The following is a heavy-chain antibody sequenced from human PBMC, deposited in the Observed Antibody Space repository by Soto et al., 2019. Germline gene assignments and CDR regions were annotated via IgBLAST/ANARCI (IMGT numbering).Heavy chain of an antibody. Sequence: QLQLQESGPGLVKPSETLSLTCTVSGGSISSSSYYWGWIRQPPGKGLEWIGSIYYSGSTYYNPSLKSRVARSVDTSNNQFSLKLSSVTAADTAVYYCARRKQQLVAYFDYWGQGTLVTVSS. J-gene: IGHJ4*02. CDR2: IYYSGST. D-gene: IGHD6-13*01. V-gene: IGHV4-39*01. CDR1: GGSISSSSYY. CDR3: ARRKQQLVAYFDY.